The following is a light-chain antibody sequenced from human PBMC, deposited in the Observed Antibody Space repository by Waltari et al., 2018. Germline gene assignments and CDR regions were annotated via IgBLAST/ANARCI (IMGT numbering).Light chain of an antibody. CDR2: YDS. CDR1: NLGSKS. Sequence: SYVLTQPPSVSVAPGKTARLTCGGNNLGSKSVHWYQPKPGQAPVLVIYYDSDRPSGIPERFSGSNSGNTATLTISRVEAGDEADYYCQVWDSSSDHVVFGGGTKLTVL. V-gene: IGLV3-21*04. CDR3: QVWDSSSDHVV. J-gene: IGLJ2*01.